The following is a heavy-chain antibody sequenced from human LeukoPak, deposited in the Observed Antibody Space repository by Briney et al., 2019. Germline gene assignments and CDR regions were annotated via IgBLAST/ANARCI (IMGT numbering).Heavy chain of an antibody. D-gene: IGHD3-16*01. J-gene: IGHJ4*02. V-gene: IGHV1-46*01. Sequence: GASVKVSCKASGYTFTSYYMHWVRQAPGQGLEWMGIINPSGGSTSYAQKFQGRVTMTRDTSISTAYMELSRLRSDDTAVYYCARDQVWSRDFDYWGQGTLVTVSS. CDR1: GYTFTSYY. CDR3: ARDQVWSRDFDY. CDR2: INPSGGST.